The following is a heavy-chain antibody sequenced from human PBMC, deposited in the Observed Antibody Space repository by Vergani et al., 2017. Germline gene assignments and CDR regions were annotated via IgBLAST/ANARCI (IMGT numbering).Heavy chain of an antibody. CDR1: GFAFSRYA. D-gene: IGHD1-26*01. CDR2: LTASGSGI. CDR3: AKDRPRDWETPLFLFDY. Sequence: EVQLLESGGRLVQPGGSLRLSCVASGFAFSRYAMSWVRQAPGKGLEWVSGLTASGSGISYADSVRGRFTLSRDNSKNTLFLQMSSLRADDTAVYYCAKDRPRDWETPLFLFDYWGQGTLVAVSS. J-gene: IGHJ4*02. V-gene: IGHV3-23*01.